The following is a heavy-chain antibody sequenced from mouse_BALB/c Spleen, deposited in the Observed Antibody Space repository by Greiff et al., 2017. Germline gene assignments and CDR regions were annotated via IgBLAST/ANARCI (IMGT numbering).Heavy chain of an antibody. CDR2: IDPYYGGT. CDR3: TRNYYGYVENYFDY. D-gene: IGHD1-2*01. J-gene: IGHJ2*01. V-gene: IGHV1-39*01. CDR1: GYSFTGYN. Sequence: VQLKESGPELEKPGASVKISCKASGYSFTGYNMNWVKQSNGKSLEWIGNIDPYYGGTSYNQKFKGKAKLTAVTSTSTAYMELSSLTNEDSAVYYCTRNYYGYVENYFDYWGQGTTLTVSS.